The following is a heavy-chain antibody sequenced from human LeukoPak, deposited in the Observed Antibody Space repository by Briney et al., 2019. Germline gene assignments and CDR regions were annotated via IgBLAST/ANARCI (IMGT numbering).Heavy chain of an antibody. Sequence: PGGSLRLSCAASGFMFSTYDMHWVRQATGKRLEWVLSISIAGDTYYPGSVKDRFTISRENANNSLYLQMNNVRAGDTAVYYCARGRHYGSGSPYWFDPWGQGTLVTVSS. D-gene: IGHD3-10*01. CDR1: GFMFSTYD. J-gene: IGHJ5*02. CDR3: ARGRHYGSGSPYWFDP. V-gene: IGHV3-13*01. CDR2: ISIAGDT.